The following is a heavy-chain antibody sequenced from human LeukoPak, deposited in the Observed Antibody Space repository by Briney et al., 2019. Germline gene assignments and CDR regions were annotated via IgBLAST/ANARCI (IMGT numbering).Heavy chain of an antibody. Sequence: PGGSLRLSCTASGFTFGDYSMTWVRQAPGKGLEWVGFIRPKTYGGTTEYAASVKGRFIISRDDSKSIAYLQINILKTEDTAVYYCGRSGGAYSSGWYLNYYYGMDVWGQGTLVTVSS. D-gene: IGHD6-19*01. V-gene: IGHV3-49*04. CDR1: GFTFGDYS. J-gene: IGHJ6*02. CDR3: GRSGGAYSSGWYLNYYYGMDV. CDR2: IRPKTYGGTT.